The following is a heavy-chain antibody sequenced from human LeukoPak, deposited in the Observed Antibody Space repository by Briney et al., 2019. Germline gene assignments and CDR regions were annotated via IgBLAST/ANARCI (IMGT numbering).Heavy chain of an antibody. D-gene: IGHD1-1*01. CDR3: AKDKGNDDYFDY. V-gene: IGHV3-23*01. CDR1: GFTFSSYA. J-gene: IGHJ4*02. CDR2: ISGSGGST. Sequence: GGSLRLSCAASGFTFSSYAMSWVRQAPGKGLEWVSTISGSGGSTYYTDSVKGRFTISRDNSKNTLYLQMNSLRAEDTAVYYCAKDKGNDDYFDYWGQGTLVTVSS.